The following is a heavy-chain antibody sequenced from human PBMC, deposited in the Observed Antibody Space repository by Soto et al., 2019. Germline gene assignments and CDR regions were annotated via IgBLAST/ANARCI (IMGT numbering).Heavy chain of an antibody. Sequence: QVQLQQSGPGLVKASQTLSLTCTVSGGSIINSGYYWNWIRQPPGKGLEWVGYIYYSGETSYNPSLKSRLTISVDTSKTRSSLNLSSVTAADTAVYYCARDRGGENYYYGMDVWGQGTTVTVSS. V-gene: IGHV4-31*03. CDR1: GGSIINSGYY. CDR3: ARDRGGENYYYGMDV. CDR2: IYYSGET. J-gene: IGHJ6*02. D-gene: IGHD3-16*01.